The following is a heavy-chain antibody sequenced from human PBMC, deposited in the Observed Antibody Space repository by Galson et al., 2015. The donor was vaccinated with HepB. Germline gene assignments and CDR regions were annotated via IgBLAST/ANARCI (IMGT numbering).Heavy chain of an antibody. D-gene: IGHD2-21*02. J-gene: IGHJ3*02. CDR3: AKDLRHCGGDCVLDAFDI. CDR1: GFTFSSYS. V-gene: IGHV3-48*02. CDR2: ISSSSSTI. Sequence: SLRLSCAASGFTFSSYSMNWVRQAPGKGLEWVSYISSSSSTIYYADSVKGRFTISRDNAKNSLYLQMNSLRDEDTAVYYCAKDLRHCGGDCVLDAFDIWGQGTMVTVSS.